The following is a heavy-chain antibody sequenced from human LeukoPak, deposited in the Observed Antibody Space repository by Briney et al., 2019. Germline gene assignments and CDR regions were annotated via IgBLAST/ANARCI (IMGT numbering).Heavy chain of an antibody. Sequence: SETLSLTCTVSGGSISSSNYYWGWIRQPPGKGLEWIGSIYYSGSTYYNPSLKSRVTISVDTSKNQFSLELSSVTAADTAVYYCARLPYPYDSSGSPPLDYWGQGTLVTVSS. CDR1: GGSISSSNYY. D-gene: IGHD3-22*01. CDR3: ARLPYPYDSSGSPPLDY. J-gene: IGHJ4*02. V-gene: IGHV4-39*01. CDR2: IYYSGST.